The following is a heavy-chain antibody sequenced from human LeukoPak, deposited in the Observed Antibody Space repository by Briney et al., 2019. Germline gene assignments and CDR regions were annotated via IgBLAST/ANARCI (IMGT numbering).Heavy chain of an antibody. J-gene: IGHJ4*02. CDR1: GGSISSSSYY. CDR2: IYDSGST. D-gene: IGHD6-6*01. CDR3: ARAMSIAARLQTIFDY. Sequence: SETLSLTCTVSGGSISSSSYYWAWIRQPPGKGLEWIGYIYDSGSTNYNPSLKSRVSISIDTSKNQFSLKLSSVTAADTAVYYCARAMSIAARLQTIFDYWGQGTLVTVSS. V-gene: IGHV4-61*05.